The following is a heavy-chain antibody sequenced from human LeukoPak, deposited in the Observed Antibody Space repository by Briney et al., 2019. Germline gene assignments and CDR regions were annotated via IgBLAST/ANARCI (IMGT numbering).Heavy chain of an antibody. J-gene: IGHJ5*02. V-gene: IGHV3-7*01. D-gene: IGHD3-10*01. CDR3: ARAAALLWFGELFGWFDP. CDR2: KKQDGSEK. Sequence: GGSLRLSCAASGFTFSSYWMSWVRQAPGKGLEWVANKKQDGSEKYYVDSVKGRFTISRDNAKNSLYLQMNSLRAEDTAVYYCARAAALLWFGELFGWFDPWGQGTLVTVSS. CDR1: GFTFSSYW.